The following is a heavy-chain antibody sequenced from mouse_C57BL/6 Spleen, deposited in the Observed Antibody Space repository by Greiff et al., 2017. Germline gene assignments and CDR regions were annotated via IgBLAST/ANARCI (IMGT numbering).Heavy chain of an antibody. CDR1: GYTFTDYE. CDR3: TRQLYYAMDY. CDR2: IDPETGGT. V-gene: IGHV1-15*01. J-gene: IGHJ4*01. D-gene: IGHD3-1*01. Sequence: QVQLKQSGAELVRPGASVTLSCKASGYTFTDYEMHWVKQTPVHGLEWIGAIDPETGGTAYNQKFKGKAILTADKSSSTAYMELRSLTSEDSAVYYCTRQLYYAMDYWGQGTSVTVSS.